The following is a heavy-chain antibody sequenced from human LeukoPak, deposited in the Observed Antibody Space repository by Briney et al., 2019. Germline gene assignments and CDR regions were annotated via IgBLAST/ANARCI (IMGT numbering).Heavy chain of an antibody. D-gene: IGHD6-19*01. V-gene: IGHV3-48*03. CDR1: GFTFSSYE. CDR2: ISSSGSTI. J-gene: IGHJ4*02. Sequence: GGSLRLSCAASGFTFSSYEMNWVRQAPGKGLEWVSYISSSGSTIYYADSVKGRFTISRDNAKNSLYLQMNSLRAEDTAVYYCAKGKLPLHEIFIAVLPLFDYWGQGTLVTVSS. CDR3: AKGKLPLHEIFIAVLPLFDY.